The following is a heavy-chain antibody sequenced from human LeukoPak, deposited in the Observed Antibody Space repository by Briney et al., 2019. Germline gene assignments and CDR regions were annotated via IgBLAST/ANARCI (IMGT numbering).Heavy chain of an antibody. Sequence: GGSLRLSCAASGFTFSNYSMNWVRQAPGKGLEWVSSISSSSSYIYYADSVKGRFTISRDNAKNSLYLQMNSLRAEDTAVYYCARGRPHGNDYWGQGTLVTVSS. CDR2: ISSSSSYI. V-gene: IGHV3-21*01. J-gene: IGHJ4*02. CDR1: GFTFSNYS. CDR3: ARGRPHGNDY. D-gene: IGHD4-23*01.